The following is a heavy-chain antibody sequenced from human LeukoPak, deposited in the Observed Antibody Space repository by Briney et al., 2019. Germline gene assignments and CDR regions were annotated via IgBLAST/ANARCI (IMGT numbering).Heavy chain of an antibody. CDR2: INPNSGGT. CDR3: ARLILTGYYHFDY. CDR1: GYRFTGHY. J-gene: IGHJ4*02. D-gene: IGHD3-9*01. V-gene: IGHV1-2*02. Sequence: ASVKVSCKASGYRFTGHYMRWVRQAPGQGPEWMGWINPNSGGTNYAQNFQGRVTMTRDTSISTAYMELSRLRSDDTAVYYCARLILTGYYHFDYRGQGTLVTVSS.